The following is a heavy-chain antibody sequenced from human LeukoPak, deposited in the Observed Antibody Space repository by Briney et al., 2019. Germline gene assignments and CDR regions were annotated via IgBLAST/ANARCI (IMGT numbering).Heavy chain of an antibody. CDR1: GFTFSNYW. CDR2: INQGESMI. J-gene: IGHJ4*03. Sequence: PGGSLRLSCAASGFTFSNYWMTWVRQAPGKGLEWVASINQGESMIWYVDSVKGRFTISRDNANNLLFLQMNYMRVEDTAVYYCAKLLRDVTIYDFWGHGDLVTVSS. V-gene: IGHV3-7*01. CDR3: AKLLRDVTIYDF. D-gene: IGHD5-24*01.